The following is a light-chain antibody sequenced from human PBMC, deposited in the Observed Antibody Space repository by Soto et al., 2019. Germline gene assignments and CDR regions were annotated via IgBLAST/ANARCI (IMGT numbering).Light chain of an antibody. V-gene: IGLV2-23*02. CDR2: EVI. CDR1: SSDVGRFNF. CDR3: CSYAYSTTFV. J-gene: IGLJ1*01. Sequence: QSVLTQPASVSGSPGQSITISCTGSSSDVGRFNFVSWYQQHPGKAPKLLIYEVIKRPSGVSSRFSAPKSGNTASLTISGLQAEDEADYYCCSYAYSTTFVFGTGTKVTVL.